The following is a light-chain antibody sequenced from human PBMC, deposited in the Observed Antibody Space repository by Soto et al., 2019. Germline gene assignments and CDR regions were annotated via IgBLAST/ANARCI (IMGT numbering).Light chain of an antibody. CDR1: QSVFHSSNDKNY. V-gene: IGKV4-1*01. J-gene: IGKJ1*01. CDR3: QLNYTNQWT. Sequence: DVVMTQSPDSLAVSLGERATINCKSSQSVFHSSNDKNYLAWYKQRVGQPPKLLIYWASTRDAGVPDRFRGSGYGTDFTLTITNLQAEDVAVYYCQLNYTNQWTFGRGTKVEIK. CDR2: WAS.